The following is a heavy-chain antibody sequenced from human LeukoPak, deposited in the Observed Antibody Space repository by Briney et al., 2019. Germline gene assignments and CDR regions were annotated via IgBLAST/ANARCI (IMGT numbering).Heavy chain of an antibody. CDR3: VRDFRSADY. CDR2: ISSSSTYI. V-gene: IGHV3-21*01. J-gene: IGHJ4*02. CDR1: GFTFSSYS. Sequence: GGSLRLSCAASGFTFSSYSMNWVRQAPGERLEWVSSISSSSTYIYYADSVKGRFTISRDDAKNSLFLQMNSLRADDTAVYYCVRDFRSADYWGQGILVTVSS.